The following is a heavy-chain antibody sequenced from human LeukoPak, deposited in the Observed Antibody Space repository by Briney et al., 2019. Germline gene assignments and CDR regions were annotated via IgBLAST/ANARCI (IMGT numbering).Heavy chain of an antibody. CDR2: ISPNSDDT. CDR3: ASTYYYGSGSYYNPPRY. V-gene: IGHV1-18*04. CDR1: GYTFTGYY. D-gene: IGHD3-10*01. J-gene: IGHJ4*02. Sequence: GASVKVSCKASGYTFTGYYLHWVRQAPGQGLEWVGWISPNSDDTNYAQKLQGRVTMTTDTSTSTAYMELRSLRSDDTAVYYCASTYYYGSGSYYNPPRYWGQGTLVTVSS.